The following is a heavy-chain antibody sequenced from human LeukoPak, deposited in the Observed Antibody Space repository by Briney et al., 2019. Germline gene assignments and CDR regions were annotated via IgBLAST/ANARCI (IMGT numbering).Heavy chain of an antibody. CDR1: RFTFSTYG. J-gene: IGHJ4*02. CDR3: ARDPATVTSYFDY. V-gene: IGHV3-33*01. Sequence: GGSLRLSCAASRFTFSTYGMHWVRQAPGKGLEWVAVIWYDGSNKYYADSVKGRFTISRDNSKNTLYLQMNSLRAEDTAVYYCARDPATVTSYFDYWGQGTLVTVSS. CDR2: IWYDGSNK. D-gene: IGHD4-17*01.